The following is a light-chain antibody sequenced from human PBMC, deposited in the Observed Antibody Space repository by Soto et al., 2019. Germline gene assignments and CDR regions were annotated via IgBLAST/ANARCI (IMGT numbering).Light chain of an antibody. J-gene: IGLJ2*01. CDR1: SSDVGGYNY. V-gene: IGLV2-11*01. Sequence: QSALTQPRSVSGSPGQSVTISCTGTSSDVGGYNYVSWYQQHQGKVPKLMIYDVSKRPSGVPDRFSGSKSGNTASLTISGLQAEDEADYYCCSYAGSYTFVVFGGGTKLTVL. CDR2: DVS. CDR3: CSYAGSYTFVV.